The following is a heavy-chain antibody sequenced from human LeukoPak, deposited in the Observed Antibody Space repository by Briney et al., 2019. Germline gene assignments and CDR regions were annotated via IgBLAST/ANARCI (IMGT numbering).Heavy chain of an antibody. CDR3: ARDGDLSLDP. D-gene: IGHD7-27*01. V-gene: IGHV4-31*03. CDR2: IYYSGST. Sequence: SGTLSLTCTVSGGSISSGGYYWSWIRQHPGKGLEWIGYIYYSGSTYYNPSLKSRVTISVDTSKNQFSLKLSSVTAADTAVYYCARDGDLSLDPWGQGTLVTVSS. CDR1: GGSISSGGYY. J-gene: IGHJ5*02.